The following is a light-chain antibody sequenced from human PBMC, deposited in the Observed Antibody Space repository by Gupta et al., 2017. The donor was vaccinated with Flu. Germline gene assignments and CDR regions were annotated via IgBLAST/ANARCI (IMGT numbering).Light chain of an antibody. CDR3: QDVNLPFT. CDR2: GTS. J-gene: IGKJ3*01. CDR1: QSVDNDY. V-gene: IGKV3-20*01. Sequence: SPCTLSLSPGERATLSCSAPQSVDNDYFAWYQQKPGQPPRLLIYGTSSRATGVPDRFSGSGSGTDFTLTINGLEPGDFAVYYLQDVNLPFTFGHGTKLDIK.